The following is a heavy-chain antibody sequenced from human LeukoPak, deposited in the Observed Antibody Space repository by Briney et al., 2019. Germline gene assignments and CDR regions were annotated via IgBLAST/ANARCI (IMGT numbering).Heavy chain of an antibody. J-gene: IGHJ4*02. Sequence: GGSLRLSCAASGFAFSSYEMNWVRQAPGKGLEWVSYISSSGSTIYYADSVKGRFTISRDNAKNSLYLQMNSLRAEDTAVYYCARVLSSGYYIDYWGQGTLVTVSS. V-gene: IGHV3-48*03. CDR2: ISSSGSTI. D-gene: IGHD3-22*01. CDR3: ARVLSSGYYIDY. CDR1: GFAFSSYE.